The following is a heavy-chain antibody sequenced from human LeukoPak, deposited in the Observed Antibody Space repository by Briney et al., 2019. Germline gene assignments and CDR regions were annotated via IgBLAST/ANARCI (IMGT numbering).Heavy chain of an antibody. J-gene: IGHJ4*02. CDR2: INPNSGGT. D-gene: IGHD4-17*01. Sequence: ASVKVSCKASGYTFTGYYMHWVRQAPGQGLEWMGWINPNSGGTNYAQKFQGRVTMTRDTSTSTAYMELRSLRSDDTAVYYCARGGHYGEDYFDYWGQGTLVTVSS. CDR3: ARGGHYGEDYFDY. CDR1: GYTFTGYY. V-gene: IGHV1-2*02.